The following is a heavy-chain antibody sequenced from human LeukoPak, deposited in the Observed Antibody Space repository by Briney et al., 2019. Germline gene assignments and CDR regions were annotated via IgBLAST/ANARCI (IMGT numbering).Heavy chain of an antibody. CDR2: INWNGGST. J-gene: IGHJ6*03. Sequence: PGGSLRLSCAASGFTFDDYGMSWVRQAPGKRLEWVSGINWNGGSTGYADSVTGRFIISRDNAKNSLYLEMNSLRAEDTALYYCARYGDPNYFYYYMDVWGKGTTVTVSS. CDR3: ARYGDPNYFYYYMDV. D-gene: IGHD4-17*01. V-gene: IGHV3-20*04. CDR1: GFTFDDYG.